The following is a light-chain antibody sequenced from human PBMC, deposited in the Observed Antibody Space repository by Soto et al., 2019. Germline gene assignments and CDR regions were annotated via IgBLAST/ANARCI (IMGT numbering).Light chain of an antibody. CDR3: TSYTSSSTYV. Sequence: QSALTQPASVSGSPGQSIAISCIGTSGDVGGYNYVSWYQQHPGKAPKLMIYDVSNRPSGASDRFSGSKSGNTASLTISGLQPEDEADYYCTSYTSSSTYVFGTGTKVTVL. CDR2: DVS. V-gene: IGLV2-14*01. J-gene: IGLJ1*01. CDR1: SGDVGGYNY.